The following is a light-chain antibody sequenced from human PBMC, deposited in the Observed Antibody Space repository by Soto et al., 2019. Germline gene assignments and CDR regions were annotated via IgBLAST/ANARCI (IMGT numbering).Light chain of an antibody. CDR1: QSFDSN. Sequence: EVVMTQSPATLSVSPGERATLACGASQSFDSNLAWYQQKPGQAPTLLIYAASARATGIPARFSGSESGTEFTLTISSLQSEDFAVYYCQQDNKWPLTFGGGTKVEIK. J-gene: IGKJ4*01. V-gene: IGKV3-15*01. CDR2: AAS. CDR3: QQDNKWPLT.